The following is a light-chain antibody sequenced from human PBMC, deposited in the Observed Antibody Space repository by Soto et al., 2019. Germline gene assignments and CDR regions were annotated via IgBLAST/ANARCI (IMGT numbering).Light chain of an antibody. CDR3: MHATHSPPT. V-gene: IGKV2-30*01. CDR2: KAS. Sequence: DVVMTQSPLSLPVTLGQPASISCRSSRSLVYSDGNAYLNWFQQRPGQSPRRLIYKASNRDSGVRDGLRGRGSGTDFTLKISRVEAEDVGAYSCMHATHSPPTFGRGTRLEIK. CDR1: RSLVYSDGNAY. J-gene: IGKJ1*01.